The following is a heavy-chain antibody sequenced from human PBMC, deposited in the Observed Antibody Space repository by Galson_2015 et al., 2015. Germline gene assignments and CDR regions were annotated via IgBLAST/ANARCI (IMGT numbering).Heavy chain of an antibody. CDR3: ARASQDCNSPSCPFNY. CDR1: GGAFANYD. CDR2: ITPIFTTA. V-gene: IGHV1-69*06. D-gene: IGHD2-2*01. Sequence: SCKASGGAFANYDLSWVRQAPGQGLEWMGGITPIFTTAKYAQKFQGRVTITADRSTSTAYMELSRLRNDDTAVYYCARASQDCNSPSCPFNYWGQGTPVTVS. J-gene: IGHJ4*02.